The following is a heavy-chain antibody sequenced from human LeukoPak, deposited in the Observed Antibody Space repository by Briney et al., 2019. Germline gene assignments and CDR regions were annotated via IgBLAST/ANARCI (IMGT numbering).Heavy chain of an antibody. V-gene: IGHV1-69*13. D-gene: IGHD3-22*01. CDR3: ASGGYYYDSSGYYYVFWYFDY. Sequence: GASVKVSCKASGGTFSSYAISWVRQAPGQGLEWMGGIIPIFGTANYAQKFQGRVTITADESTSTAYMELSSLRSEDTAVYYCASGGYYYDSSGYYYVFWYFDYWGQGTLVTVSS. J-gene: IGHJ4*02. CDR1: GGTFSSYA. CDR2: IIPIFGTA.